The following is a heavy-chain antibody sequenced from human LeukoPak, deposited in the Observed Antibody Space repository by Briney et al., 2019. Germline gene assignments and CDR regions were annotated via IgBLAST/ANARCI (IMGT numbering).Heavy chain of an antibody. CDR3: ARRVTILGVEPGY. CDR2: MNPNSGNT. Sequence: ASVKVSCKASGYTFTTYDINWVRQGTGQGLELMGFMNPNSGNTGSSQKFLGRVTMTRNTSISTAYLELRSLRPEDTAIHYCARRVTILGVEPGYWGQGPLVTVSS. V-gene: IGHV1-8*01. D-gene: IGHD3-3*01. CDR1: GYTFTTYD. J-gene: IGHJ4*02.